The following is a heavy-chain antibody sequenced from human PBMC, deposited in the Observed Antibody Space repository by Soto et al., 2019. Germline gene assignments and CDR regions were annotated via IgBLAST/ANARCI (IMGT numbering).Heavy chain of an antibody. Sequence: SETLSLTCTVSGGSISSYYWSWIRQPPGKGLEWIGYIYYTGSTNSNPSLKSRVTISVDTSKNQFSLRLSSVTAADTAVYYCAKVAHCSSTSCYFLGGSCYSEKSSFDYWGQGTLVTVSS. CDR1: GGSISSYY. V-gene: IGHV4-59*08. CDR3: AKVAHCSSTSCYFLGGSCYSEKSSFDY. J-gene: IGHJ4*02. D-gene: IGHD2-2*01. CDR2: IYYTGST.